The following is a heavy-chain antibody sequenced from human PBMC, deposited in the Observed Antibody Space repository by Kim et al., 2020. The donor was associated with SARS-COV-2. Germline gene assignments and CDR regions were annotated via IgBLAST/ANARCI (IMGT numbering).Heavy chain of an antibody. V-gene: IGHV3-21*04. J-gene: IGHJ6*02. CDR2: ISSRSNYI. D-gene: IGHD4-17*01. CDR3: ARWAYGDQTYYYGMDV. CDR1: GFTFSSHT. Sequence: GGSLRLSCAASGFTFSSHTMNWVRQAPGKGLEWVSSISSRSNYIYYGDSVKGRFSISRDNAKNSLYLQMNSLSAEDTAVYYCARWAYGDQTYYYGMDVWGQGTTVTVSS.